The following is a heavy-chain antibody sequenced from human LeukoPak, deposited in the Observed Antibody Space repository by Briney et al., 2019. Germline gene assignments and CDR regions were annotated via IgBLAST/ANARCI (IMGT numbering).Heavy chain of an antibody. J-gene: IGHJ4*02. D-gene: IGHD4-23*01. CDR2: IYYSGST. V-gene: IGHV4-59*01. CDR1: GGSISSYY. CDR3: ARPRWSLCPDY. Sequence: SETLSLTCTVSGGSISSYYWSWIRQPPGKGLEWIGYIYYSGSTNYNPSLKSRVTISLDTSQNQFSLTLSSVTAAGTAVYYCARPRWSLCPDYWGQGTLVTVSS.